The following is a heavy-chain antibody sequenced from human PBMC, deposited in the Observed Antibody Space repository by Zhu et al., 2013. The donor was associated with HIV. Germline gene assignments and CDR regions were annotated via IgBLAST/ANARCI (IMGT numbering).Heavy chain of an antibody. D-gene: IGHD2-2*01. CDR3: ARDLNIVVVPTYYYYYGMDV. V-gene: IGHV1-18*04. CDR1: GGTFTSYG. CDR2: ISAYNGNT. J-gene: IGHJ6*02. Sequence: QVQLVQSGAEVKKPGSSVKVSCKASGGTFTSYGISWVRQAPGQGLEWMGWISAYNGNTNYAQKLQGRVTMTTDTSTSTAYMELRSLRSDDTAVYYCARDLNIVVVPTYYYYYGMDVWGRRDHGHR.